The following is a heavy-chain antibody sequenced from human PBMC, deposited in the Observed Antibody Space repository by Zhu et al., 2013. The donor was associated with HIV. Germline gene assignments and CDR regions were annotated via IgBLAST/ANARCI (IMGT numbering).Heavy chain of an antibody. Sequence: QVQLVQSGAEVKKPGASVKVSCKASGYTFTSYDINWVRQATGQGLEWMGWMNPATGNTVYAQNFQGRVTLTRSTSMSTAYMELSSLRSEDTAVYFCARTLARGYSYGYGEYVYWGQGTLVTVSS. CDR1: GYTFTSYD. CDR3: ARTLARGYSYGYGEYVY. CDR2: MNPATGNT. D-gene: IGHD5-18*01. J-gene: IGHJ4*02. V-gene: IGHV1-8*01.